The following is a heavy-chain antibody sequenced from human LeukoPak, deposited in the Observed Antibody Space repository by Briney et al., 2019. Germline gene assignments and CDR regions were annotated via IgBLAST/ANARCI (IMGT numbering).Heavy chain of an antibody. CDR2: INPNSGGT. V-gene: IGHV1-2*02. Sequence: ASVKVSCKASGYTFTGYYMHWVRQAPGQGLGWMGWINPNSGGTNYAQKFQGRVTMTRDTSISTAYMELSRLRSDDTAVYYCAREGDGYNYAYYWGQGTLVTVSS. CDR3: AREGDGYNYAYY. D-gene: IGHD5-24*01. J-gene: IGHJ4*02. CDR1: GYTFTGYY.